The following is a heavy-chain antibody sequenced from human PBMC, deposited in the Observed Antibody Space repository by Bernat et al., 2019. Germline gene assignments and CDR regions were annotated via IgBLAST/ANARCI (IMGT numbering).Heavy chain of an antibody. J-gene: IGHJ6*02. CDR2: ISWNSGSI. Sequence: EVQLVESGGGLVQPGRSLRLSCAASGFTFDDYAMHWVRQAPGKGLEWVSGISWNSGSIGYADSVKGRFTISRDNAKNSLYLQMNSLRAEDTALYYCAKDAGETVTPNNYYYGMDVWGQGTTVTVSS. D-gene: IGHD4-17*01. CDR1: GFTFDDYA. V-gene: IGHV3-9*01. CDR3: AKDAGETVTPNNYYYGMDV.